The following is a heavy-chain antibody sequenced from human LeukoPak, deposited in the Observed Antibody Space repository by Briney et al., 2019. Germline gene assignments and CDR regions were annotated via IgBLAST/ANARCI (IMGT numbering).Heavy chain of an antibody. J-gene: IGHJ4*02. CDR1: GYTFTSYG. D-gene: IGHD3-22*01. V-gene: IGHV1-18*01. Sequence: ASVKVSCKASGYTFTSYGISWVRQAPGQGLEWMGWISAYNGNTNYAQKLQGRVTMTTDTSTSTGYMELRSLRSDDTAVYYCARGSYYDSSGYTFDYWGQGTLVTVSS. CDR2: ISAYNGNT. CDR3: ARGSYYDSSGYTFDY.